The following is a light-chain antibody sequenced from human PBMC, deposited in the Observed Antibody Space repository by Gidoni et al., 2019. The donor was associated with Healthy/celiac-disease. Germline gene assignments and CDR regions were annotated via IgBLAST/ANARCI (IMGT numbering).Light chain of an antibody. V-gene: IGLV3-1*01. CDR3: QAWDSSTVV. Sequence: SYELPQPPPVSVSPGQTASITCSGDKLGDKYACWYQQKPGQSPVLVIYQDSKRPSGIPERFSGSNSGNTATLTISGTQAMDEADYYCQAWDSSTVVFGGGTKLTVX. CDR2: QDS. CDR1: KLGDKY. J-gene: IGLJ2*01.